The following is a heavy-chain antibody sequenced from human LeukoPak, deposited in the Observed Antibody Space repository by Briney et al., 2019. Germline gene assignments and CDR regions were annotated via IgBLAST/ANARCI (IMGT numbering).Heavy chain of an antibody. CDR3: AELGITMIGGV. Sequence: GGSLRLSCAVSGFTFSNYSMNWVRQAPGKGLERVSSISRSSSYIYYAASVKGRFTISRDNAKNSLYLQMNSLRAEDTAVYYCAELGITMIGGVWGKGTTVTISS. J-gene: IGHJ6*04. CDR1: GFTFSNYS. D-gene: IGHD3-10*02. V-gene: IGHV3-21*01. CDR2: ISRSSSYI.